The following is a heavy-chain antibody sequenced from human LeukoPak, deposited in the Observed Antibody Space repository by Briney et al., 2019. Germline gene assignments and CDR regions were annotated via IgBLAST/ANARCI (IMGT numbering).Heavy chain of an antibody. V-gene: IGHV4-34*01. CDR3: ARGLLLWFGELFGNWFDP. CDR1: GGSFSGYY. D-gene: IGHD3-10*01. Sequence: SETLSLTCAVYGGSFSGYYWSWIRQPPGKGLEWIGEINHSGSTNYNPSLKSRVTISVDTSKNQFSLKLSSVTAADTAVYYCARGLLLWFGELFGNWFDPWGQGTLVTVSS. CDR2: INHSGST. J-gene: IGHJ5*02.